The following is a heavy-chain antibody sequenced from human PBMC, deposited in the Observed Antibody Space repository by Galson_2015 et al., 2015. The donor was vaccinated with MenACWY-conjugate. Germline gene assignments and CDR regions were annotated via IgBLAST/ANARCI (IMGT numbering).Heavy chain of an antibody. V-gene: IGHV3-33*08. CDR1: GFTFSNYW. CDR3: ARVGGLCNATTCYEPWGGMDV. CDR2: IWYDGSNQ. D-gene: IGHD2-2*01. J-gene: IGHJ6*02. Sequence: SLRLSCAASGFTFSNYWMTWVRQAPGKGLQWVAVIWYDGSNQYYADSVKGRFTISRDNFKSTLYLQMERLRGEDTAVYYCARVGGLCNATTCYEPWGGMDVWGQGTTVLVSS.